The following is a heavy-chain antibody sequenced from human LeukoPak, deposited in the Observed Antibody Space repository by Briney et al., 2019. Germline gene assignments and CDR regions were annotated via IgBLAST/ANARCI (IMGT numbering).Heavy chain of an antibody. D-gene: IGHD3-22*01. CDR1: GFAFSDYY. CDR2: ISSSGSTI. J-gene: IGHJ6*02. Sequence: GGSLRLSCAASGFAFSDYYMSWIRQAPGKGLEWVSYISSSGSTIYYADSVKGRFTISRDNAKNSLYLQMNSLRAEDTAVYYCARVDSSGYRHYYGMDVWGQGTTVTVSS. CDR3: ARVDSSGYRHYYGMDV. V-gene: IGHV3-11*01.